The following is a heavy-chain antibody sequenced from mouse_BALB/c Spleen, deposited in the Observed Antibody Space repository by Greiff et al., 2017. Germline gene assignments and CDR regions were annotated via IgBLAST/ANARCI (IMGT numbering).Heavy chain of an antibody. CDR1: GFNIKDTY. D-gene: IGHD6-1*01. CDR2: IDPANGNT. Sequence: EVQLHQSGAELVKPGASVKLSCTASGFNIKDTYMHWVKQRPEQGLEWIGRIDPANGNTKYDPKFQGKATITADTSSNTAYLQLSSLTSEDTAVYYCAFNPSFADWGQGTLVTVSA. CDR3: AFNPSFAD. V-gene: IGHV14-3*02. J-gene: IGHJ3*01.